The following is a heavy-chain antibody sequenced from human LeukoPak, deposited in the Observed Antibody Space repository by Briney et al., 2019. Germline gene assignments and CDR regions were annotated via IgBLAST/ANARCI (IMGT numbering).Heavy chain of an antibody. D-gene: IGHD1-1*01. CDR1: AGSISSYY. J-gene: IGHJ4*02. V-gene: IGHV4-59*08. CDR3: ATSVGTTGTT. CDR2: IYYTGTA. Sequence: SETLSLTCTVSAGSISSYYWTWLRQSPGKGLEWIGYIYYTGTAKYNPSLTSRVTISIVSSKNQLSLKLSSVTAADTAVYYCATSVGTTGTTWGQGTLVIVSS.